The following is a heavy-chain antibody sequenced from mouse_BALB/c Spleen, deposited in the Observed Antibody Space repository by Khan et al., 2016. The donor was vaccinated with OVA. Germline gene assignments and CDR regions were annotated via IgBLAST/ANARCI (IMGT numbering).Heavy chain of an antibody. CDR1: GYTFTSNT. Sequence: VELVESGAELARPGASVRMSCKASGYTFTSNTMHWVKQRPGQGLEWIGYINPRSGYTNYNQNFKDKATLTADKSSSTAYMQLSSLTSEDSAVYYCARRTTGYTMDYWGQGTSVTVSP. J-gene: IGHJ4*01. CDR2: INPRSGYT. CDR3: ARRTTGYTMDY. V-gene: IGHV1-4*01. D-gene: IGHD2-14*01.